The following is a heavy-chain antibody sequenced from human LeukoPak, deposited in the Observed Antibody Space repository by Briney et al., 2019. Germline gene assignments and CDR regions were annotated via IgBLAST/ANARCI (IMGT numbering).Heavy chain of an antibody. V-gene: IGHV3-64*01. J-gene: IGHJ3*02. CDR3: ARVGSWDAFDI. D-gene: IGHD1-26*01. CDR2: ITSNGDRT. Sequence: GGSLRLSCAASGFTFSNSAMHWVRQAPGKGPEYVSAITSNGDRTYYANSVKGRFTISRDKSKNTLYLQMGSLRAEDMAVYYCARVGSWDAFDIWGQGTMVTVSS. CDR1: GFTFSNSA.